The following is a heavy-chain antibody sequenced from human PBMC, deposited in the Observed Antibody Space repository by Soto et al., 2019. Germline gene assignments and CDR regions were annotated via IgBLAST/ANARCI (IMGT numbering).Heavy chain of an antibody. J-gene: IGHJ2*01. D-gene: IGHD2-21*02. CDR2: VSSNSSTM. CDR3: ARGGNSGFRYFDL. CDR1: GFTFSSYA. Sequence: EVQLVESGGGLVQPGGSLRLSCAASGFTFSSYALKWVRQAPGKGLEWLSFVSSNSSTMYYADSVKGRFTISRDNAKNSRYLQMNSLRDEDTAVYYCARGGNSGFRYFDLWGRGTLLTVSS. V-gene: IGHV3-48*02.